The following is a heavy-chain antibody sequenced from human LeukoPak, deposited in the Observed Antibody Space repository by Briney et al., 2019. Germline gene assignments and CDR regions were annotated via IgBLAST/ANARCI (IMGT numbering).Heavy chain of an antibody. CDR1: GFTSYSYS. J-gene: IGHJ3*02. CDR3: AKWMVRNDFFSGVFVI. D-gene: IGHD3-3*01. V-gene: IGHV3-23*01. Sequence: GGSLSLSCAASGFTSYSYSMGWVCQAPGQGLEWVSAVSGSAYSKYYADSVKGRFTISRDNSKNTLYLQMNSLRAEDTAVYFCAKWMVRNDFFSGVFVIRGQATMVTVSS. CDR2: VSGSAYSK.